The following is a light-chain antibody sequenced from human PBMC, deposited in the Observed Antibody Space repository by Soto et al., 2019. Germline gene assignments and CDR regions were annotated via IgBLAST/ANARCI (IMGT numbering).Light chain of an antibody. CDR3: TSYTSTNTWV. CDR1: SSDVGGYNY. J-gene: IGLJ3*02. Sequence: QSVLTQPASVSGSPGQSITISCTGTSSDVGGYNYVSWYQQHPGKAPQLKIYDVSNRYPGVSNRFSGSKSGNTASLTISGLQAEDEADYYCTSYTSTNTWVFGGGTKVTVL. CDR2: DVS. V-gene: IGLV2-14*03.